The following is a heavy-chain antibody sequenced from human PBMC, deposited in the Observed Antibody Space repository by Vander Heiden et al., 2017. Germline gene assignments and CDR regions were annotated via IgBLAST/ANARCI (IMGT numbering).Heavy chain of an antibody. Sequence: QLQLQHSGPGLVKPSETLSLTCRVTGVSITNYYGNWIRQSPGKGLEWIGYILYSGSPNYSPSLKSRVTISVDTSKNQFSLRLTSVTDADTAVYYCARFEESTRRFDLKKYYFDSWGQGTLVTVSS. J-gene: IGHJ4*02. V-gene: IGHV4-59*12. CDR3: ARFEESTRRFDLKKYYFDS. D-gene: IGHD3-10*01. CDR1: GVSITNYY. CDR2: ILYSGSP.